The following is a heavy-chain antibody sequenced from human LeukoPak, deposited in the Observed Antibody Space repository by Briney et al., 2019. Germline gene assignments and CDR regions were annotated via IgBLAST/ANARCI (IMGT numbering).Heavy chain of an antibody. V-gene: IGHV4-4*09. J-gene: IGHJ5*02. D-gene: IGHD1-26*01. CDR2: IHISAYT. CDR3: AKRQGPTSGSYDWFAP. CDR1: GGYISGSY. Sequence: SETLSLTCTVSGGYISGSYWSWIRQPPGEGLEWIAYIHISAYTNSTPSLKSRHTISVDTSKNQFSLKVTSVPAANTALYYCAKRQGPTSGSYDWFAPWGQGTLVTVSS.